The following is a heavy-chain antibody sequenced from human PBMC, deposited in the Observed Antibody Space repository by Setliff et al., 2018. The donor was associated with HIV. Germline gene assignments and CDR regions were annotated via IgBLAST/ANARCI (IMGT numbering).Heavy chain of an antibody. V-gene: IGHV4-4*07. Sequence: SETLSLTCTVSDSGTYYWSWIRQPAGKGLEWIGRVSSRGDTNYNPSLKSRVTMSVDTSKNHFSLKLRSVTAADTAVYYCAREDYYYYGMDVWGQGTTVTVSS. CDR2: VSSRGDT. CDR3: AREDYYYYGMDV. J-gene: IGHJ6*02. CDR1: DSGTYY.